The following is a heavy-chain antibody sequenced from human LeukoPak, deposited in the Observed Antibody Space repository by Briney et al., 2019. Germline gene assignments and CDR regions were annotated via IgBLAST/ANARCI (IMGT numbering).Heavy chain of an antibody. D-gene: IGHD2-15*01. CDR2: SNAGNGNT. Sequence: ASVKVSCKASGYTFTSYAMHWVRQAPGQRLGWMGWSNAGNGNTKYSQEFQGRVTMTTDTSTSTAYMELRSLRSDDTAVYYCARDLDRYCSGGSCYSALHYWGQGTLVTVSS. V-gene: IGHV1-3*02. CDR3: ARDLDRYCSGGSCYSALHY. CDR1: GYTFTSYA. J-gene: IGHJ4*02.